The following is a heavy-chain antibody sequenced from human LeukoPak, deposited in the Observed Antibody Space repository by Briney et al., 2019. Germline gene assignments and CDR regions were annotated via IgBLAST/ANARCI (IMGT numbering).Heavy chain of an antibody. CDR3: ARLPHMVRGVIITEYYFDY. J-gene: IGHJ4*02. CDR1: GGSFSGYY. CDR2: INHSGST. Sequence: PSETLSLTCAVYGGSFSGYYWSWIRQPPGKGLEWIGEINHSGSTNYNPSLKSRVTISVDTSKNQFSLKLSSVTAADTAVYYCARLPHMVRGVIITEYYFDYWGQGTLVTVSS. V-gene: IGHV4-34*01. D-gene: IGHD3-10*01.